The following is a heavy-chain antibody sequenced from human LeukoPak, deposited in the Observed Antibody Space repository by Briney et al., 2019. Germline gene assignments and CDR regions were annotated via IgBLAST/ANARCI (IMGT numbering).Heavy chain of an antibody. CDR2: ISAYNGNT. J-gene: IGHJ5*02. Sequence: ASVKVSCKASGYTFTSYGISWVRQAPGQGLEWMGWISAYNGNTNYAQKLQGRVTMTTDTSTSTAYMELRSLRSDDTAVYYCARGTQFSGWHRSGCWFDPWGQGTLVTVSS. D-gene: IGHD6-19*01. V-gene: IGHV1-18*01. CDR1: GYTFTSYG. CDR3: ARGTQFSGWHRSGCWFDP.